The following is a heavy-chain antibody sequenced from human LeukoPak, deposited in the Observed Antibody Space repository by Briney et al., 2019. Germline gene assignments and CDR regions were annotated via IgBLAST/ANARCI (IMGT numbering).Heavy chain of an antibody. D-gene: IGHD6-19*01. Sequence: SETLSLTCTVSGGSTGSDYWTWIRQPPGKGLEYIGYIYYTGGTNYNPSLKGRVTISVDTSKNQFSLKLSSVTAADTAVYFCAKYGNSGWVIDNWGQGTLVTVSS. CDR3: AKYGNSGWVIDN. CDR1: GGSTGSDY. J-gene: IGHJ4*02. CDR2: IYYTGGT. V-gene: IGHV4-59*08.